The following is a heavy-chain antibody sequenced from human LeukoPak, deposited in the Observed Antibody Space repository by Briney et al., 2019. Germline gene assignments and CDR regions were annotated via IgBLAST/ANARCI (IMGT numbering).Heavy chain of an antibody. J-gene: IGHJ4*02. CDR1: GGSITNTNY. Sequence: TETLSLTCGVSGGSITNTNYWTWVRQPPGKGLEWIGEVNLQGSTNYNPSLMGRVAIAVDTSENHISLQLTSVTAADTAVYYCAREGGPYRPLDYSGQGTLVTVSS. V-gene: IGHV4-4*02. CDR3: AREGGPYRPLDY. CDR2: VNLQGST.